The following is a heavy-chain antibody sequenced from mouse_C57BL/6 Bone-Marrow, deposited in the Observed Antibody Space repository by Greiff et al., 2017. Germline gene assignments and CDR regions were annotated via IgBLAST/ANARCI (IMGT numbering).Heavy chain of an antibody. CDR2: IYPGSGST. D-gene: IGHD2-4*01. J-gene: IGHJ3*01. V-gene: IGHV1-55*01. Sequence: HVQLQQPGAELVKPGASVKMSCKASGYTFTSYWITWVKQRPGQGLEWIGDIYPGSGSTNYNEKFKGKATLTVDTTSSTAYMQLSSLTSEDSAVYYCARTGLRPFAYWGQGALVTVSA. CDR1: GYTFTSYW. CDR3: ARTGLRPFAY.